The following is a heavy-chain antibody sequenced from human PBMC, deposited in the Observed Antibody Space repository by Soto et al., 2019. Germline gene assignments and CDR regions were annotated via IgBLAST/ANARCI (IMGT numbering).Heavy chain of an antibody. CDR2: ISWNSGSI. CDR3: AKDNEWDLRYFDY. J-gene: IGHJ4*02. CDR1: GFTFDDYA. V-gene: IGHV3-9*01. Sequence: EVQLVESGGGLVQPGRSLRLSCATSGFTFDDYAMHWVRQAPGKGLEWVSGISWNSGSIGYADSVKGRFTISRDNANSSLYLQMNSLRAEDTALYFCAKDNEWDLRYFDYWGQGTLVTVSS. D-gene: IGHD1-26*01.